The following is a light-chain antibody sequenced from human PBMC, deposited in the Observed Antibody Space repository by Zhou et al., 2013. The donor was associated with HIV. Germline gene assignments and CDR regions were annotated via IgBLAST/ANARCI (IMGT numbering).Light chain of an antibody. V-gene: IGKV1-39*01. CDR1: QGISTY. CDR2: AAS. CDR3: QQTYSPLWT. Sequence: DIQMTQSPSSLSASVGDRVTITCRASQGISTYLVWYQQKPGKAPKLLIYAASTLQSGVPSRFSGGGSGTEFTLTISDLHPEDFASYFCQQTYSPLWTFGQGTKVEIK. J-gene: IGKJ1*01.